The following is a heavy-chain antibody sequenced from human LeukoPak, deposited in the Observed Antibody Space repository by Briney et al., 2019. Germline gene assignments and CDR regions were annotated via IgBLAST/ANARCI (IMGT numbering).Heavy chain of an antibody. CDR2: ISTYNGDT. V-gene: IGHV1-18*01. CDR3: VRDPSNTSGWYIYFDH. Sequence: GASVKVSCKPSGYTFTRYGISWVRQAPGQGLEWMGWISTYNGDTKYAQKFQGRVTLTKDTPTSTAYMELRSLRSDDTAVYYCVRDPSNTSGWYIYFDHWGQGTLVTVSS. J-gene: IGHJ4*02. CDR1: GYTFTRYG. D-gene: IGHD6-19*01.